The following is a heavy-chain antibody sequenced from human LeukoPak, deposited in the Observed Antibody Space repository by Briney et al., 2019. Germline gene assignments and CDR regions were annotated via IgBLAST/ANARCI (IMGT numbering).Heavy chain of an antibody. CDR1: GFTFSSYG. Sequence: GGSLRLSCAASGFTFSSYGMHWVRQAPGKGLEWVAVISYDGSNKYYADSVKGRFTISRDSSKNTLYLQMNSLRAEDTAVYYCAKGISTTRTIDYWGQGTLVTASS. J-gene: IGHJ4*02. CDR3: AKGISTTRTIDY. CDR2: ISYDGSNK. V-gene: IGHV3-30*18. D-gene: IGHD2-2*01.